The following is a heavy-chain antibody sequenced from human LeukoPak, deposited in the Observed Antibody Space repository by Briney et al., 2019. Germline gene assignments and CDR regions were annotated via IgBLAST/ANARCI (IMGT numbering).Heavy chain of an antibody. CDR3: ARDRGDIRGDAFDI. J-gene: IGHJ3*02. CDR1: GFTFSSYD. Sequence: GRSLRLSCAASGFTFSSYDVHWVRQAPGKGLEWVSSISSSSSYIYYADSVKGRFTISRDNAKNSLYLQMNSLRAEDTAVYYCARDRGDIRGDAFDIWGQGTMVTVSS. V-gene: IGHV3-21*01. CDR2: ISSSSSYI. D-gene: IGHD3-9*01.